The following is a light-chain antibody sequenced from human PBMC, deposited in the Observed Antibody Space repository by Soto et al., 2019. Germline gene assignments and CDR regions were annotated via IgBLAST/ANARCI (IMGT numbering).Light chain of an antibody. CDR3: QSYDSSLSAVV. J-gene: IGLJ2*01. V-gene: IGLV1-40*01. CDR2: GNN. CDR1: SSNIGAGCD. Sequence: QSVLTQPPSVSGAPGQRVTISCTGSSSNIGAGCDVHWYQQLPGTAPKVLIYGNNNRPSGVPDRLSGSKSGTSASLAITGLQAEDEADYYCQSYDSSLSAVVFGGGTKLTVL.